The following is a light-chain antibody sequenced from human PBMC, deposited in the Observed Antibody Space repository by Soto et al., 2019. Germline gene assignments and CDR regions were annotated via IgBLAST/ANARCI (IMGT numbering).Light chain of an antibody. V-gene: IGKV3-15*01. J-gene: IGKJ1*01. CDR2: SAS. CDR1: QSVANS. CDR3: QQYNNWWT. Sequence: EIVLTQSPATLSLSPGERATLSCRASQSVANSIAWYQQKPGQAPRLLIYSASTRATGIPARFSGSGSGTGFTLTISSLQSEDFAVYYCQQYNNWWTFGQGTKVDIK.